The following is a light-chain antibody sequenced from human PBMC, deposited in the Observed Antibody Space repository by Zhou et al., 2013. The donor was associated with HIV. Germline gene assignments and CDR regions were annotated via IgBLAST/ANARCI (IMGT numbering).Light chain of an antibody. CDR2: GAS. V-gene: IGKV3-20*01. CDR1: QSLSSSY. CDR3: QFHGGSVT. Sequence: IVLTQSPGSLSLSPGESATLSCRASQSLSSSYLSWYQQQPGRSPRLLIYGASSRATGIPDRFSGSGSGTDFSLTIDRLEPEDFAVYYCQFHGGSVTFGPGTKVDFK. J-gene: IGKJ3*01.